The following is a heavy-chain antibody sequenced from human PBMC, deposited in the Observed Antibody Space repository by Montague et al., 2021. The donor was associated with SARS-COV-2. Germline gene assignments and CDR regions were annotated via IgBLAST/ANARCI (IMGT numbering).Heavy chain of an antibody. D-gene: IGHD1-1*01. Sequence: CAISGDSVSINSATWNWVRQSPSRGLEWLGRTYYRSKWYNDYAVXVRGRVTINPDTSKNQFSLQLNSVTPKDTAIYYCTSGREGNYNVMDVWGQGTTVTVSS. CDR1: GDSVSINSAT. CDR2: TYYRSKWYN. V-gene: IGHV6-1*01. J-gene: IGHJ6*02. CDR3: TSGREGNYNVMDV.